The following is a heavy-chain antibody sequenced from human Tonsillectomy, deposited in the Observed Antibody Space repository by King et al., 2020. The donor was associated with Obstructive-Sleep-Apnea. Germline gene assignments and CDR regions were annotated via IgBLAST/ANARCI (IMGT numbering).Heavy chain of an antibody. V-gene: IGHV3-66*01. J-gene: IGHJ4*02. CDR2: IYSAVST. CDR1: GFTVSSNF. D-gene: IGHD3-3*01. CDR3: ANGADFSPFDY. Sequence: VQLVESGGGLVQPGGSLRLSCAASGFTVSSNFMNWVRQAPGKGLEWVSVIYSAVSTFYADSVKGRFTISRDNSKNTLYLQMNSLRAEDTAGYYCANGADFSPFDYWGQGTLVTVSS.